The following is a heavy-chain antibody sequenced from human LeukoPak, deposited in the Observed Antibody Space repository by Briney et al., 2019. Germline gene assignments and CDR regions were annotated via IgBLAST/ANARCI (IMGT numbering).Heavy chain of an antibody. J-gene: IGHJ6*03. CDR2: ITYSGST. V-gene: IGHV4-59*08. CDR3: ARTPPIEPYYYVDV. Sequence: PSETLSLTCTVSGDSISSYYGNWVRQPPGKGLEWVGHITYSGSTNYNPSLKSRLTISVDTSKNQFSLKLSSVTAADTAIYYCARTPPIEPYYYVDVWGTGTTVTVSS. CDR1: GDSISSYY. D-gene: IGHD2-15*01.